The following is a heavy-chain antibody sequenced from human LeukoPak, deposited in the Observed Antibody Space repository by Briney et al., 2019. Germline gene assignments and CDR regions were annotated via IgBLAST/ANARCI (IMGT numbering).Heavy chain of an antibody. D-gene: IGHD4-23*01. CDR2: FDPEDGET. CDR3: ATAPTVVTQGDY. CDR1: GYTLTELS. J-gene: IGHJ4*02. V-gene: IGHV1-24*01. Sequence: ASVNVSCTVSGYTLTELSMHWVRQAPGKGLEWMGGFDPEDGETIYAQKFQGRVTMTEDTSTDTAYMELSSLRSEDTAVYYCATAPTVVTQGDYWGQGTLVTVSS.